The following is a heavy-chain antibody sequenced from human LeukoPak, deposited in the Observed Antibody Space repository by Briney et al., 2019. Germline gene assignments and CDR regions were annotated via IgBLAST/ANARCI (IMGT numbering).Heavy chain of an antibody. D-gene: IGHD6-19*01. J-gene: IGHJ5*02. V-gene: IGHV1-2*02. Sequence: GASVKVSCKASGYTFTSYDINWVRQAPGQGLEWMGWINPNSGGTNYAQKFQGRVTMTRDTSISTAYMELSRLRSDDTAVYYCARMVGSSGWYVGCFDPWGQGTLVTVSS. CDR1: GYTFTSYD. CDR3: ARMVGSSGWYVGCFDP. CDR2: INPNSGGT.